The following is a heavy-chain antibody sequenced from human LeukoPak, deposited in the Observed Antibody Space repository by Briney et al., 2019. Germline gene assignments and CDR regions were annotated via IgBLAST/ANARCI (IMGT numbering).Heavy chain of an antibody. J-gene: IGHJ4*02. D-gene: IGHD2-15*01. CDR1: GFAFSSYW. CDR2: IKQDGSEK. Sequence: GGSLRLSRAASGFAFSSYWMSWVRQAPGKGLEWVANIKQDGSEKYYVDSVKGRFTISRDNAKNSLYLQMNSLRAEDTAVYYCARAPVTSCRGAFCYPFDYWGPGILVTVSS. CDR3: ARAPVTSCRGAFCYPFDY. V-gene: IGHV3-7*01.